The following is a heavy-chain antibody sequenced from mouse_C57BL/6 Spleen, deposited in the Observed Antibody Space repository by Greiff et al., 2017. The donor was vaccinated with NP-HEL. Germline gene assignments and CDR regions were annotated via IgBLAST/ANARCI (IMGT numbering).Heavy chain of an antibody. Sequence: VQLQQSGAELARPGASVKLSCKASGYTFTSYGISWVKQRTEQGLEWIGEIYPRSGNTYYNEKFKGKATLTADKSSSTAYMELRSLTSEDSAVYFCASYGSSYPAWFAYWGQGTLVTVSA. CDR1: GYTFTSYG. D-gene: IGHD1-1*01. J-gene: IGHJ3*01. CDR2: IYPRSGNT. V-gene: IGHV1-81*01. CDR3: ASYGSSYPAWFAY.